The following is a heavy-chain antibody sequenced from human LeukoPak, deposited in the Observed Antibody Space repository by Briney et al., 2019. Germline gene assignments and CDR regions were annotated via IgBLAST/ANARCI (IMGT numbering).Heavy chain of an antibody. V-gene: IGHV4-38-2*02. CDR3: VRDVGQLRSDY. Sequence: SETLSLTCVVSGYSTSSDYFWGWHRHPPGKALNGIGTISHSGTTFYKPSLNTRVTTWLGTSKTQCSLKLNSVTAADTAVYYCVRDVGQLRSDYWGQGTLVTVPS. D-gene: IGHD2-2*01. CDR2: ISHSGTT. J-gene: IGHJ4*02. CDR1: GYSTSSDYF.